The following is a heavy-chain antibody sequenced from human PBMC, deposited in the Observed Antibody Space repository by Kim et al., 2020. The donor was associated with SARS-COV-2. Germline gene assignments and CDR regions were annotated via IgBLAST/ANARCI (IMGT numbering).Heavy chain of an antibody. CDR1: GFTFSSYC. D-gene: IGHD1-26*01. V-gene: IGHV3-74*01. CDR3: ARGYSGNYRIDY. Sequence: GGSLRLSCAASGFTFSSYCMHWVRQAPGKGLVWVSRINTDGSTTSYADSVKGRFTISRDNAKNTLYLQMNSLRVEDTAVHYCARGYSGNYRIDYWGHGTLVTVSS. J-gene: IGHJ4*01. CDR2: INTDGSTT.